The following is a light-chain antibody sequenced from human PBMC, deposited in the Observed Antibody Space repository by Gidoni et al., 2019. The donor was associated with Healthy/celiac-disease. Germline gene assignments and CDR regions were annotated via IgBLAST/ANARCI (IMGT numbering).Light chain of an antibody. CDR1: QSVSSSY. Sequence: EIVLTQSPGTLSLSPVERATLSCRASQSVSSSYLAWYQQKPGQAPRLLIYGASSRATGIPDRLSGSGSGTDFTLTISRLEPEDFAVYYCQQYGSSPALTFGGGTKVEIK. CDR3: QQYGSSPALT. V-gene: IGKV3-20*01. J-gene: IGKJ4*01. CDR2: GAS.